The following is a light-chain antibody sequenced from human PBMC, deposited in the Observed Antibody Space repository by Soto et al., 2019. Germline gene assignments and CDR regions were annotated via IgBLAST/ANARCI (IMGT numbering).Light chain of an antibody. CDR2: GAS. Sequence: ETVLTQSPGTLSLSPGERATLSCRASQTIRSNYLAWYRQTPGQAPRLLIYGASNRATGIAGRFSGSGSWTDFTLVISRPEPEDFALYYCQQYGNSPWTFGQGTKVEIK. CDR3: QQYGNSPWT. CDR1: QTIRSNY. J-gene: IGKJ1*01. V-gene: IGKV3-20*01.